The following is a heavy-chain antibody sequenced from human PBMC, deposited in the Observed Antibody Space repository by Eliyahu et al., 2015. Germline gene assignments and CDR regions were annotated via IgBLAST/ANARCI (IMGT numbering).Heavy chain of an antibody. CDR1: GFXLSTSGXC. CDR2: XDWDDDK. V-gene: IGHV2-70*01. Sequence: QVTLRESGPALLKPTQTLTLTCTFSGFXLSTSGXCVSWIRQSPGKALEWLALXDWDDDKNYNTSLKTRLTISKDTSKNQVVLIMTDMDPVDTATYYCARAQYGSGSYYSDYWGQGTLVTVSS. J-gene: IGHJ4*02. D-gene: IGHD3-10*01. CDR3: ARAQYGSGSYYSDY.